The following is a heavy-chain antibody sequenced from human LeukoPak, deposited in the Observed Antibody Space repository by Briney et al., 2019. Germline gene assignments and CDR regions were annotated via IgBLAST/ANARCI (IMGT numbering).Heavy chain of an antibody. J-gene: IGHJ3*02. CDR1: GFTFSDYY. Sequence: GGSLRLSCAASGFTFSDYYMSWIRQAPGKGLEWVSYITSSGNAIYHAGSVKGRFTISRDNAKNSLFLQMNSLRAEDTAVYYCARDKPASDAFDIWGQGTMVTVSS. D-gene: IGHD2-2*01. CDR2: ITSSGNAI. V-gene: IGHV3-11*04. CDR3: ARDKPASDAFDI.